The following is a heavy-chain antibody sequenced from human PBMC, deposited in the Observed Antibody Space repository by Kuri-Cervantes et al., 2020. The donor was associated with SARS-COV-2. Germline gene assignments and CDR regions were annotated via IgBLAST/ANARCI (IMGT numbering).Heavy chain of an antibody. CDR2: ISGSGGST. CDR3: ARARQSGGLDV. CDR1: GGSISSYY. D-gene: IGHD3-10*01. J-gene: IGHJ6*02. Sequence: GGSLRLSCTVSGGSISSYYWSWVRQAPGKGLEWVSAISGSGGSTYYADSVKGRFTISRDNSKNSLYLQMDSLRAEDSALYYCARARQSGGLDVWGQGTTVTVSS. V-gene: IGHV3-23*01.